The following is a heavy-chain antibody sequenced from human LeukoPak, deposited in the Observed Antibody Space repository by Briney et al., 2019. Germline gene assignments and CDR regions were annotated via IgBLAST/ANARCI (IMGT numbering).Heavy chain of an antibody. J-gene: IGHJ4*02. CDR1: GYTFIGYY. Sequence: ASVKVSCKASGYTFIGYYIHWVRQAPGQGLEWMGWINPNSGGTNFAQKFQGRVTLTRDTSRSTAYMELSRLRSDDTAVYYCASIGSSGSGSSYDTAEYWGQGTLVTVSS. CDR3: ASIGSSGSGSSYDTAEY. CDR2: INPNSGGT. V-gene: IGHV1-2*02. D-gene: IGHD3-10*01.